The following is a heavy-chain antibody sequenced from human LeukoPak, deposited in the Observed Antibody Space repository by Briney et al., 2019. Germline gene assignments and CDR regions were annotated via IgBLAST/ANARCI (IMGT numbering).Heavy chain of an antibody. J-gene: IGHJ4*02. D-gene: IGHD6-13*01. CDR2: ISADGGST. Sequence: GGSLRLSCVASGLTFHDYAMHWVRQAPGKGLEWVSLISADGGSTFYADSVRGRFSISRDNSKNSLYLQMNSLRAEDTAVYYCAREGIETGYFDYWGQGILVTVSS. CDR3: AREGIETGYFDY. CDR1: GLTFHDYA. V-gene: IGHV3-43*02.